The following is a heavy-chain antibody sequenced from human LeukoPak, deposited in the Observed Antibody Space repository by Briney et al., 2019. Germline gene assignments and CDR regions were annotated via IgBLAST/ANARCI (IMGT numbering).Heavy chain of an antibody. CDR3: ARVAARYVGMDV. CDR2: ISYSGST. Sequence: SGTLSLTCAVSGGSISSSNWWSWVRQPPGKGLEWIGSISYSGSTWYNPSLKSRVTISIDTSKNQFSLDLSSVTAADTAVYYCARVAARYVGMDVWGQGTTVTVSS. CDR1: GGSISSSNW. D-gene: IGHD6-6*01. V-gene: IGHV4-4*02. J-gene: IGHJ6*02.